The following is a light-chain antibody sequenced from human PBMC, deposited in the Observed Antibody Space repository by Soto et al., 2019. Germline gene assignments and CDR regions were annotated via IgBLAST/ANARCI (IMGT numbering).Light chain of an antibody. Sequence: DIQLTQSPSTLSASVGDRVTITCRASQSISTWLAWYQQKPGTAPKLLIYKASTLESGVPSRFSGSRSGTEFTLTDSSLQTDEFATYYCAQYNDSFPYTFGQGTKLEIK. CDR1: QSISTW. CDR3: AQYNDSFPYT. J-gene: IGKJ2*01. V-gene: IGKV1-5*03. CDR2: KAS.